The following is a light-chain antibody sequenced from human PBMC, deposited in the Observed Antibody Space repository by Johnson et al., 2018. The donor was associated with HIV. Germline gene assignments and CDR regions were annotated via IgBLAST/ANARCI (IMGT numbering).Light chain of an antibody. CDR2: ENN. V-gene: IGLV1-51*02. Sequence: QPVLTQPPSVSAAPGQKVTISCSGSSSNIGNNYVSWYQQLPGTAPKLLIYENNKRPLGIPDRFSVSKSGTSATLGITGLQTGDEADYYCGTWDSSLTSYVFGAGTKVTVL. CDR1: SSNIGNNY. CDR3: GTWDSSLTSYV. J-gene: IGLJ1*01.